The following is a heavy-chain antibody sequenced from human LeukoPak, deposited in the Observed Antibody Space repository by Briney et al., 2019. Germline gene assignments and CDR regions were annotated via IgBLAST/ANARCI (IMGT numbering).Heavy chain of an antibody. D-gene: IGHD1-26*01. CDR1: GYTFTGYY. CDR3: ARGATINLYYYYYYMDV. J-gene: IGHJ6*03. CDR2: INPNSGGT. Sequence: ASVKVSCKASGYTFTGYYMHWVRQAPGQGLEWMGWINPNSGGTNYAQKFQGRVTMTRDTSISTAYMELSRLRSDDTAVYYCARGATINLYYYYYYMDVWGKGTTVTVSS. V-gene: IGHV1-2*02.